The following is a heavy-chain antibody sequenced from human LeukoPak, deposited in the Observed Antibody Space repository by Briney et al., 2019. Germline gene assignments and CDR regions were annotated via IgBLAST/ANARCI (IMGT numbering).Heavy chain of an antibody. J-gene: IGHJ4*02. V-gene: IGHV1-24*01. D-gene: IGHD3-22*01. CDR3: ATDLYYDSSGSSHY. CDR2: FDPEDGET. Sequence: ASVKVSCKVSGYTLTELSMHWVQQAPGKGLEWMGGFDPEDGETIYAQKFQGRVTMTEDTSTDTAYMELSSLRSEDTAVYYCATDLYYDSSGSSHYWGQGTLVTVSS. CDR1: GYTLTELS.